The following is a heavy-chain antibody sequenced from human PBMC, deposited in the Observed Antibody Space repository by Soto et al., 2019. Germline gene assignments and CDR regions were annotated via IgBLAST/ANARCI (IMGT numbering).Heavy chain of an antibody. J-gene: IGHJ6*02. D-gene: IGHD2-2*02. CDR1: GRSVSSDTHY. CDR3: ARFVRSCSGTTCYTRADV. Sequence: QVQLQESGPRLVKPSETVSLTCTVSGRSVSSDTHYWSWIRLPPGKRLEWIGFIYSSGSTNYNPSLKSRVTMSVDTSKNQFSLKLRSVIVADTAVYHCARFVRSCSGTTCYTRADVWGQGTTVSVSS. CDR2: IYSSGST. V-gene: IGHV4-61*01.